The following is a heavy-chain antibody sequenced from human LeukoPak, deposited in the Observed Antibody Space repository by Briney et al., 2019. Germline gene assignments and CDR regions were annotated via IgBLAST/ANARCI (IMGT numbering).Heavy chain of an antibody. CDR1: GFTFSSYW. Sequence: GGSLRLSCAASGFTFSSYWMTWIRQAPGKGLEWVANIKGDESAKYYVDSVKGRFTISRDNAKNSLFLQMNSLRAEDTAVYYCASLDTGDPTPPHFDYWGQGTLVTVSS. CDR3: ASLDTGDPTPPHFDY. J-gene: IGHJ4*02. CDR2: IKGDESAK. V-gene: IGHV3-7*01. D-gene: IGHD7-27*01.